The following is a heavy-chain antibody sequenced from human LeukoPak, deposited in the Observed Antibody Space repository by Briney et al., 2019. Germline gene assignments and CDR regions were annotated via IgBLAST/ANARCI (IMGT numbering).Heavy chain of an antibody. CDR2: LSGSGITT. V-gene: IGHV3-23*01. D-gene: IGHD4-17*01. J-gene: IGHJ6*02. Sequence: PGGSLRLSCAASGFTSSNSAMSWVRQAPGKGLEWVSTLSGSGITTYYADSVKGRFTISRDNSKNTLYLQMNSLRAEDTAVYYCARVRYGELDVWGQGTTVTVSS. CDR3: ARVRYGELDV. CDR1: GFTSSNSA.